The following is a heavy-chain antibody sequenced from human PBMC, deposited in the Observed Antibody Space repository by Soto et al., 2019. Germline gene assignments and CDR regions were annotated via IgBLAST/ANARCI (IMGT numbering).Heavy chain of an antibody. CDR2: IYYSGST. J-gene: IGHJ2*01. V-gene: IGHV4-31*03. CDR3: ARVDTAMVSWWYFDL. CDR1: GGSISSGGYY. Sequence: QVQLQESGPGLVKPSQTLSLTCTVSGGSISSGGYYWSWIRQHPGKGLEWIGYIYYSGSTYYNPSLNSRGTISVDTSKNQFSLKLSSVTAADTAVYYCARVDTAMVSWWYFDLWGRGTLVTVSS. D-gene: IGHD5-18*01.